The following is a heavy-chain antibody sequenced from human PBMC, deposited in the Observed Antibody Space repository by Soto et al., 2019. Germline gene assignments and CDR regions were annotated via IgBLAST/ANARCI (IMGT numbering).Heavy chain of an antibody. V-gene: IGHV1-18*01. CDR1: GYTFTSYG. Sequence: QVQLVQSGAEVKKPGASVKVSCKASGYTFTSYGISWVRQAPGQGLEWMGWLSAYNGNTNYAQKLQGRVTMTRDTSTSTAYMELRSQRSDDTAVYYCARDAPTIAAQDDYWGQGTLVTVSS. J-gene: IGHJ4*02. CDR3: ARDAPTIAAQDDY. D-gene: IGHD6-13*01. CDR2: LSAYNGNT.